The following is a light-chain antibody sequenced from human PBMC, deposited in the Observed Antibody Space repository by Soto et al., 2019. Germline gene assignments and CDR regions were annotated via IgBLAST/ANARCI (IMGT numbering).Light chain of an antibody. CDR2: AAA. CDR3: QKYRSTSWT. V-gene: IGKV3-20*01. CDR1: QSISSRD. J-gene: IGKJ1*01. Sequence: EIVLTQSPGTLSLSPGEIATLSCRASQSISSRDLAWYQQRPGQAPRLLIHAAATMATVFPDRFSGSGSGTDFTLTISRLEPEDFAVYYCQKYRSTSWTFGQGTKVEIK.